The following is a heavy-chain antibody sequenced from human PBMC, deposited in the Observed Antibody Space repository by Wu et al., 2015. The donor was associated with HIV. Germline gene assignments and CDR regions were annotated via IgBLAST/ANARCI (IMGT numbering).Heavy chain of an antibody. CDR2: SDPEDGET. CDR1: GDTLSTYA. V-gene: IGHV1-24*01. J-gene: IGHJ3*01. CDR3: ATLIRYNLNDKADAFDF. D-gene: IGHD1-1*01. Sequence: QVQLVQSGAEVKKPGSSVKVSCKASGDTLSTYAVSWVRQAPGKGLEWMGGSDPEDGETVYAQKFQGRVTLTEDTSTDTAYMELTRLRSEDTAVYYCATLIRYNLNDKADAFDFWGHGTMVTVSS.